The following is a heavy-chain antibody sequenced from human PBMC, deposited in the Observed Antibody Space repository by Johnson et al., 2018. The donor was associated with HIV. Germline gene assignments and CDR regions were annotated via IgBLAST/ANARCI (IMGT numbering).Heavy chain of an antibody. D-gene: IGHD3-10*01. J-gene: IGHJ3*02. CDR2: IRYDGSNK. Sequence: VQLVESGGGVVQPGRSLRLSCAASGFTFSSYGMHWVRQAPGKGLEWVAFIRYDGSNKYYADSVKGRFTISRDNSKNTLYLQMNSLKTEDTAVYYCASWPHGSGSYQIDIWGQGTMVTVSS. CDR3: ASWPHGSGSYQIDI. V-gene: IGHV3-33*01. CDR1: GFTFSSYG.